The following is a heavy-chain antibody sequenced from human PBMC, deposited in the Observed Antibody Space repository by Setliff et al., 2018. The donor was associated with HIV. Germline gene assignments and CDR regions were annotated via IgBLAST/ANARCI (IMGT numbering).Heavy chain of an antibody. D-gene: IGHD6-19*01. J-gene: IGHJ4*02. CDR3: ARDPGGAPIAVAGTETPYYFDY. CDR2: INPAGNPT. CDR1: GYIFINYG. V-gene: IGHV1-46*01. Sequence: ASVKVSCKASGYIFINYGISWVRQAPGQGLEWMGIINPAGNPTSYAQKFQGRLTMTRDTSTSTVYMELSSLRSEDTAVYYCARDPGGAPIAVAGTETPYYFDYWGQGTLVTVSS.